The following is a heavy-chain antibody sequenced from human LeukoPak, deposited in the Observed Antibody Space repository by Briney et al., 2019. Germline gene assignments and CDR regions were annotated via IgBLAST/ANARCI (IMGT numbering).Heavy chain of an antibody. CDR2: INPSGGST. V-gene: IGHV1-46*01. Sequence: ASVKVSCKASGYTFTSYYMHWVRQAPGQGLEWMGIINPSGGSTSYAQKFQGRVTMTRDTSTSTVYMELSSLRSEDTAVYYCARSVYGGQTGSWFDPWGQGTLVTVSS. CDR1: GYTFTSYY. CDR3: ARSVYGGQTGSWFDP. J-gene: IGHJ5*02. D-gene: IGHD4-23*01.